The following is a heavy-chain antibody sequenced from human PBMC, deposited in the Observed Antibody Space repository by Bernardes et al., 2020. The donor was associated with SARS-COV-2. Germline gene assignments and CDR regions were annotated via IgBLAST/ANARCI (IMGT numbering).Heavy chain of an antibody. Sequence: ETLSLTCAVYGGSFSGYYWSWIRQPPGKGLEWIGEINHSGSTNYNPSLKSRVTISVDTSKNQFSLKLSSVTAADTAVYYCARGLYHIDFWSGYRGRWFDPWGQGALVNVSS. D-gene: IGHD3-3*01. CDR2: INHSGST. V-gene: IGHV4-34*01. J-gene: IGHJ5*02. CDR1: GGSFSGYY. CDR3: ARGLYHIDFWSGYRGRWFDP.